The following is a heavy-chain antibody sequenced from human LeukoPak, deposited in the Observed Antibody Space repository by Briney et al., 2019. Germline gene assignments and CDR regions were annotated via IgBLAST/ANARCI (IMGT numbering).Heavy chain of an antibody. J-gene: IGHJ4*02. Sequence: PGGSLRLSCAASGFTFSSYWMTWVRQAPGKGLEWVSAISGSGGSTYYADSVKGRFTISRDNSKNTLYLQMNSLRAEDTAVYYCAIEWFGESIKAPNYFDYWGQGTLVTVSS. D-gene: IGHD3-10*01. V-gene: IGHV3-23*01. CDR2: ISGSGGST. CDR1: GFTFSSYW. CDR3: AIEWFGESIKAPNYFDY.